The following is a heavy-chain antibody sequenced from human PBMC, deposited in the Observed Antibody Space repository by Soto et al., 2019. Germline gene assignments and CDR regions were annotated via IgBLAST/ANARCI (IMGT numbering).Heavy chain of an antibody. CDR1: GFNFTSYA. Sequence: EVQLVESGGGLVQPGGSLRLSCAASGFNFTSYAMHWVRQAPGKGLEYVSAISSNGGSTYYANSVKGRFTISRDNSKNTLYLQMGSLRAEDMAVYYCARQWLDSYYFDYWGQGTLVTVSS. J-gene: IGHJ4*02. V-gene: IGHV3-64*01. CDR2: ISSNGGST. CDR3: ARQWLDSYYFDY. D-gene: IGHD6-19*01.